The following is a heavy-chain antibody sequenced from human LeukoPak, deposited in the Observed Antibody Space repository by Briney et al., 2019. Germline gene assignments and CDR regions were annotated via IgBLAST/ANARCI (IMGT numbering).Heavy chain of an antibody. V-gene: IGHV1-8*01. CDR3: ARSLRGRYKDC. Sequence: ASVKVSCKASGYTFTNYDINWVRQATGQGLEWMGWMNPNSGNTAYAQKFQGRVTMTRDTSISTVYMELSSLRSEDTAVYYCARSLRGRYKDCWGQGTLVTVSS. J-gene: IGHJ4*02. CDR1: GYTFTNYD. CDR2: MNPNSGNT. D-gene: IGHD6-19*01.